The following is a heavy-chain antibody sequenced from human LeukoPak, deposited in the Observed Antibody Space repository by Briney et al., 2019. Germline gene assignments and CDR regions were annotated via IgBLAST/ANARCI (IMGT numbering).Heavy chain of an antibody. CDR2: IYPGDSDT. J-gene: IGHJ6*02. D-gene: IGHD5-12*01. CDR1: GYSFTSYW. V-gene: IGHV5-51*01. Sequence: GESLKISCKGSGYSFTSYWIGWVRQMPGKGLEWMGIIYPGDSDTRYSPSFQGQVTIPADKSISTAYLQWSSLKASDTAMYYCASGYDSPRGQVVNYGMDVWGQGTTVTVSS. CDR3: ASGYDSPRGQVVNYGMDV.